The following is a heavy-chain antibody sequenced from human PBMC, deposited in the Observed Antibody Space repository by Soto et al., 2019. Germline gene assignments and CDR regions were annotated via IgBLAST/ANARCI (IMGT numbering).Heavy chain of an antibody. D-gene: IGHD3-10*01. J-gene: IGHJ6*02. V-gene: IGHV5-10-1*01. CDR1: GCRFTSYW. Sequence: GESLKISCKGSGCRFTSYWISWVRQMPGKGLEWRGSIDPRESYTNYSPSFPGHVTTSANKSISTAYLQCGSLKASDTATYYCARANYYGSGSYMAGNYYYGMDVWGQGTTVTVSS. CDR3: ARANYYGSGSYMAGNYYYGMDV. CDR2: IDPRESYT.